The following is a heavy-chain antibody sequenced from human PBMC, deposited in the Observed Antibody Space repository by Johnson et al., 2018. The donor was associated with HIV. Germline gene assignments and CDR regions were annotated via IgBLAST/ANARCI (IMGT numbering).Heavy chain of an antibody. D-gene: IGHD5-18*01. CDR3: LRCVGVYGYDECDAFDI. CDR2: INWNGGRT. Sequence: VQLVESGGGVVRPGGSLRLSCAASGFTFDDHGMSWVRQGSGKGPEWVSGINWNGGRTGYADSVKGRFTISRDNAKKSLYLQMNSLRAEDTALYYCLRCVGVYGYDECDAFDIWGQGTMVTISS. J-gene: IGHJ3*02. CDR1: GFTFDDHG. V-gene: IGHV3-20*04.